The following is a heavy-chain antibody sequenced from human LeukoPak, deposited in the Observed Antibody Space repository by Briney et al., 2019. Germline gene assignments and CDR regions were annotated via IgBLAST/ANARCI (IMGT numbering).Heavy chain of an antibody. Sequence: GGSLRLSCAASGFTFNSYTMSWVRQAPGKGLEWVSAISGSGGSTYYADSVKGRFTISRDNSQNTLYLRMNSLRGEDTAVYYCAKGSAAIGGGKYYMDVWGKGTTVTVSS. CDR3: AKGSAAIGGGKYYMDV. CDR1: GFTFNSYT. D-gene: IGHD2-2*01. CDR2: ISGSGGST. J-gene: IGHJ6*03. V-gene: IGHV3-23*01.